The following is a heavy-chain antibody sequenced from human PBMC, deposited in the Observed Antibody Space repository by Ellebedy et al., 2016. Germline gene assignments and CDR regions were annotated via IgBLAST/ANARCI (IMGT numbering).Heavy chain of an antibody. J-gene: IGHJ4*02. CDR1: GGSISRYY. D-gene: IGHD3-10*01. CDR3: ARRGGVSFGERPIDY. V-gene: IGHV4-59*01. Sequence: SETLSLTCIVSGGSISRYYWSWIRQPPGRGLEWIGNIYYTGTTNYNPSLQSRVTISLDTSKNQFPLRLTSVTAADTAVYYCARRGGVSFGERPIDYWGQGTLVTVSS. CDR2: IYYTGTT.